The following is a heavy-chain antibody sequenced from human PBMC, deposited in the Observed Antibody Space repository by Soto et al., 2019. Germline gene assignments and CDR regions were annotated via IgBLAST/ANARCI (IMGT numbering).Heavy chain of an antibody. V-gene: IGHV4-34*01. CDR3: ASPSFLRPGIFFRGLDV. D-gene: IGHD3-3*01. CDR1: GGSFSGYY. J-gene: IGHJ6*04. CDR2: VNHGGTS. Sequence: SETLSLTCAVHGGSFSGYYWDWIRQPPGKGLEWIGEVNHGGTSNYNPSLKSRAIISVDTSKNQFSLKLTSVTAEDTALYFCASPSFLRPGIFFRGLDVGGKGTXVTFP.